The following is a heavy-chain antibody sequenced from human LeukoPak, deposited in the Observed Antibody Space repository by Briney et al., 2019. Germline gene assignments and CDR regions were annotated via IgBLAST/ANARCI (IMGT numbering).Heavy chain of an antibody. J-gene: IGHJ2*01. Sequence: PSETLSLTCTISGGSISSSSYYWGWIRRPPGKGLEWIGSIFYSGSTYYNPSLKSRVTISVDTSKNQYSLNLSSVTAADTAVYYCARPATVTTSFWYFDLWGRGTLVTVLS. CDR1: GGSISSSSYY. CDR3: ARPATVTTSFWYFDL. CDR2: IFYSGST. V-gene: IGHV4-39*01. D-gene: IGHD4-17*01.